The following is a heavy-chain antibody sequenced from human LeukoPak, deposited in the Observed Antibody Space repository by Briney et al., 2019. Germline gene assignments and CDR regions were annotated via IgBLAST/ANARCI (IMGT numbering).Heavy chain of an antibody. CDR2: IYYSGST. Sequence: SETLSLTCTVSGGSVSSGSYYWSWIRQPPGKGLEWIGYIYYSGSTNYNPSLKSRVTISVDTSKNQFSLKLSSVTAADTAVYYCARARLGYCSSTSCYSLWFDPWGQGTLVTVSS. D-gene: IGHD2-2*01. J-gene: IGHJ5*02. CDR3: ARARLGYCSSTSCYSLWFDP. V-gene: IGHV4-61*01. CDR1: GGSVSSGSYY.